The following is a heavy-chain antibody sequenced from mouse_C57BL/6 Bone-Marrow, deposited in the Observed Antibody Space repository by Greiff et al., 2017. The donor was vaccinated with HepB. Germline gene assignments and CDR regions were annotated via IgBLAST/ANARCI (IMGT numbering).Heavy chain of an antibody. J-gene: IGHJ3*01. V-gene: IGHV1-55*01. D-gene: IGHD1-1*01. CDR3: ANYLEAY. CDR1: GYTFTSYW. Sequence: VQLQESGAELVKPGASVKMSCKASGYTFTSYWITWVKQRPGQGLEWIGDIYPGSGSTNYNEKFKSKATLTVDTSSSTAYMQLSSLTSEDSAVYYCANYLEAYWGQGTLVTVSA. CDR2: IYPGSGST.